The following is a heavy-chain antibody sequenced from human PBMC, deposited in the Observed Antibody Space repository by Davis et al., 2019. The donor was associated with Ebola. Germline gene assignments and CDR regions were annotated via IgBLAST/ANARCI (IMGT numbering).Heavy chain of an antibody. J-gene: IGHJ3*02. CDR3: ARKKGSVFDAFDI. CDR1: GGTFSSYA. CDR2: IIPIFGTA. V-gene: IGHV1-69*13. D-gene: IGHD3-10*01. Sequence: AASVKVSCKASGGTFSSYAISWVRQAPGQGLEWMGGIIPIFGTASYAQKFQGRVTITADESTTTAYMELSSLRSEDTAVYYCARKKGSVFDAFDIWGQGTMVTVSS.